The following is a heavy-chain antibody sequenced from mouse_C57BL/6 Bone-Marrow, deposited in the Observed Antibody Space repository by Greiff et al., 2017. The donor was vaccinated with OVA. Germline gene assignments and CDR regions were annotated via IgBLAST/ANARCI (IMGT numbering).Heavy chain of an antibody. CDR3: ARRRGWDYAMDY. V-gene: IGHV3-6*01. J-gene: IGHJ4*01. CDR1: GYSITSGYY. Sequence: EVKLMESGPGLVKPSQSLSLTCSVTGYSITSGYYWNWIRQFPGNKLEWMGYISYDGSNNYNPSLKNRISITRDTSKNQFFLKLNSVTTEDTATYYCARRRGWDYAMDYWGQGTSVTVSS. D-gene: IGHD1-2*01. CDR2: ISYDGSN.